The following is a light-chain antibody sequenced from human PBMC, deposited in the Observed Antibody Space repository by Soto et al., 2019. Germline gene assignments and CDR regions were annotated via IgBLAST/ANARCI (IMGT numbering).Light chain of an antibody. Sequence: EIVLTQSPCTLSLSPGERATLSCRASQSVSSSSLAWYQQKPGQAPRLLIYGASNRATGIPDRFSGSGSGTDFTLTISRLEPEDFAVYYCQQYGSSGTFGQGTKVDIK. J-gene: IGKJ1*01. CDR2: GAS. CDR1: QSVSSSS. V-gene: IGKV3-20*01. CDR3: QQYGSSGT.